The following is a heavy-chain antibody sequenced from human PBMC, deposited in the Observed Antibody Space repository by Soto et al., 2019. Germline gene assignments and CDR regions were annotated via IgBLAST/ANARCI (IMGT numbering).Heavy chain of an antibody. CDR1: GGSISSSSYD. D-gene: IGHD6-13*01. V-gene: IGHV4-39*01. CDR3: ARQRSIGYSSSWYESLVWFDP. J-gene: IGHJ5*02. Sequence: SSETLSLTCTVSGGSISSSSYDWGWIRQPPXKGLEWIGSIYYSGSTYYSPSLKSRVTISVDTSKNQFSLKLSSVTAADTAVYYCARQRSIGYSSSWYESLVWFDPWGQGALVTVSS. CDR2: IYYSGST.